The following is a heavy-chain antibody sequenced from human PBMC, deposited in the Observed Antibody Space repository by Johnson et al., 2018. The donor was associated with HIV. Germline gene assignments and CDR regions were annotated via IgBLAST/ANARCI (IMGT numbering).Heavy chain of an antibody. Sequence: VQLVESGGGVVQPGRSLRLSCAASGFTFSSNYMNWVRQAPGTGLQWVSIIFSGDSTYYADSVKGRFSITRDNSINTLYVQMNSLRAEDTAVYYCAKDGAMAFDIWGQGTLVTVSS. J-gene: IGHJ3*02. CDR1: GFTFSSNY. V-gene: IGHV3-66*01. CDR2: IFSGDST. CDR3: AKDGAMAFDI. D-gene: IGHD2-2*01.